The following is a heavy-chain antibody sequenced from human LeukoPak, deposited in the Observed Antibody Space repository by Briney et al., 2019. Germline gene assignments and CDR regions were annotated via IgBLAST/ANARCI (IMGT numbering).Heavy chain of an antibody. J-gene: IGHJ6*02. D-gene: IGHD4-17*01. V-gene: IGHV3-23*01. CDR3: ATPYGDLYYYYGMDV. CDR1: GFIFSSYA. CDR2: LSSSGGST. Sequence: PGGSLRLSCAASGFIFSSYAMSWVRQVPGKGLEWVSVLSSSGGSTYYADSVKGRFTISRDNSKNTLYLQMNSLRAEDTAVYYCATPYGDLYYYYGMDVWGQGTTVTVSS.